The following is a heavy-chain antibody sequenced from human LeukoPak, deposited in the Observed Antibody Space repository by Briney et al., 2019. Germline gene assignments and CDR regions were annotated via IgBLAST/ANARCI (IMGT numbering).Heavy chain of an antibody. V-gene: IGHV1-18*01. D-gene: IGHD1-1*01. Sequence: ASVKASCKTSGYTFRSYAISWVRQAPGQGLERMGWINVYNGYTNYARNFQGRVTMTTDTSTSTAYMELSSLRSEDTAVYYCARVLGSISHWGQGTLVTVSS. J-gene: IGHJ4*02. CDR2: INVYNGYT. CDR3: ARVLGSISH. CDR1: GYTFRSYA.